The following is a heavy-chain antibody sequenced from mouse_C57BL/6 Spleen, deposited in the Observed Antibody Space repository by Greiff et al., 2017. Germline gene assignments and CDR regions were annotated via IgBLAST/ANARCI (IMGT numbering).Heavy chain of an antibody. V-gene: IGHV1-26*01. CDR3: ARYSSGYGFAY. CDR2: INPNNGGT. CDR1: GYTFTDYY. Sequence: VQLQQSGPELVKPGASVKISCKASGYTFTDYYMNWVKQSHGKSLEWIGDINPNNGGTSYNQKFKGKATLTVDKSSSTAYMELRSLTSEDSAVYDCARYSSGYGFAYWGQGTLVTVSA. D-gene: IGHD3-2*02. J-gene: IGHJ3*01.